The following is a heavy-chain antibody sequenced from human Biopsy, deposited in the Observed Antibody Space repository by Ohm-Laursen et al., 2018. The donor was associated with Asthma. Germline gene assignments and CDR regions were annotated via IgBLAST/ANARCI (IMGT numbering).Heavy chain of an antibody. V-gene: IGHV3-33*01. CDR1: GFTFGSYG. CDR3: GRERSYMVDY. J-gene: IGHJ4*02. CDR2: IWFDGSNK. Sequence: SLRLSCAASGFTFGSYGLHWVRQAPGKGLEWVADIWFDGSNKHYADSVKGRFTISRGNSKNTLYLQMNSLRAEDTAPYYCGRERSYMVDYWGQGTLVIVSS. D-gene: IGHD3-10*01.